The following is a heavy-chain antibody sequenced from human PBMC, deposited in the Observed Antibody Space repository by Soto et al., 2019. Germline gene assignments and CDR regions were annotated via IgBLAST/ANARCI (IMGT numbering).Heavy chain of an antibody. Sequence: EVQLVESGGGLVQRGRSLRLSCAASGFIFDDFGMHWVRQAPGKGVGWVSGVTWNSGNIDYAASVKGPFTITRDNAKNSLYMTMNGLRGEDTALYYCAKDRYGSLEGGMDVWGQGTTVTVSS. V-gene: IGHV3-9*01. CDR2: VTWNSGNI. J-gene: IGHJ6*02. D-gene: IGHD1-26*01. CDR3: AKDRYGSLEGGMDV. CDR1: GFIFDDFG.